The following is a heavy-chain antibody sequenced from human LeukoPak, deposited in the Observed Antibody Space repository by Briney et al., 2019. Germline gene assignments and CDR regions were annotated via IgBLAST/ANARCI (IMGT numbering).Heavy chain of an antibody. CDR2: ISSSSSYI. Sequence: KPGGSLRLSCAASGFTFSSYWMHWVRQAPGKGLEWVSSISSSSSYIYYADSVKGRFTISRDNAKNSLYLQMNSLRAEDTAVYYCARGLLANSMEITYSSSPDYWGQGTLVTVSS. V-gene: IGHV3-21*01. J-gene: IGHJ4*02. CDR1: GFTFSSYW. CDR3: ARGLLANSMEITYSSSPDY. D-gene: IGHD6-13*01.